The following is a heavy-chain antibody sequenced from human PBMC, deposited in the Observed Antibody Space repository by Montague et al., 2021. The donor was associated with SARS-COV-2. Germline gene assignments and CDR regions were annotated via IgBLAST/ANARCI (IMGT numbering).Heavy chain of an antibody. CDR2: INHSGST. CDR1: GGSFSGYY. CDR3: ARVSSYGSGTSLGMDV. V-gene: IGHV4-34*01. Sequence: SETLSLTCAVYGGSFSGYYWSWIRQPPGKGLEWIGEINHSGSTNYNPSLKSRVTISVDTSKNQFSLKLSSVTAADTAVYYCARVSSYGSGTSLGMDVWGQGTTVTVSS. D-gene: IGHD3-10*01. J-gene: IGHJ6*02.